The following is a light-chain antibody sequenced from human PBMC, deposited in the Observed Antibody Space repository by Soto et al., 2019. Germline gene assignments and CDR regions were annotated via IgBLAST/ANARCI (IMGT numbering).Light chain of an antibody. J-gene: IGLJ2*01. CDR3: AAWDDSLSGVV. CDR1: GSNIGSNY. Sequence: QSVLTQPPSASGTPGQRVTISCSGSGSNIGSNYVYWYQQLPGTAPKLLIYSNIQRPSGVPDRFSGSKSDTSASLAISGLRSEDEADYYCAAWDDSLSGVVFGGGTKVTVL. V-gene: IGLV1-47*02. CDR2: SNI.